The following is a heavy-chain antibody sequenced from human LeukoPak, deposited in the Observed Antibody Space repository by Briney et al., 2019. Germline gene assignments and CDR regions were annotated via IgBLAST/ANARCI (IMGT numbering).Heavy chain of an antibody. D-gene: IGHD3-22*01. V-gene: IGHV1-2*06. CDR1: GYTFTGYY. CDR3: ANTYYYDSSGYDY. Sequence: ASVKVSCKASGYTFTGYYMHWVRQAPGQGLEWMGRVNPNSGGTNYAQKFQGRVTMTRDTSISTAYMELSRLRSDDAAVYYCANTYYYDSSGYDYWGQGTLVTVSS. J-gene: IGHJ4*02. CDR2: VNPNSGGT.